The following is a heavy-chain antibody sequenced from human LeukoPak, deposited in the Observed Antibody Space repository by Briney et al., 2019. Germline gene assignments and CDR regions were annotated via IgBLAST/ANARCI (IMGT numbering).Heavy chain of an antibody. D-gene: IGHD1-26*01. Sequence: PPQTLSLTCTVSGGSISSGDYYWGWIRQPPGKGLEWIGYIYYSGSTYYNPSLKSRVTISVDTSKNQFSLKLSSVTAADTAVYYCARVGVGATYSGDDYWGQGTLVTVSS. V-gene: IGHV4-30-4*01. J-gene: IGHJ4*02. CDR2: IYYSGST. CDR3: ARVGVGATYSGDDY. CDR1: GGSISSGDYY.